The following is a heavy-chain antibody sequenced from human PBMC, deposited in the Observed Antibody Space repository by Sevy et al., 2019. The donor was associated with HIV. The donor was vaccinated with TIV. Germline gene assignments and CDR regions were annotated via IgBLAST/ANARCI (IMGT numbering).Heavy chain of an antibody. CDR3: ARAIRFGEGNDY. CDR2: MYYSGST. Sequence: SETLSLTCTVSGDSISSSYWSWIRQPPGKGLEWIGYMYYSGSTHYNPSLKSRVTISGDTSKNQFSLRLSSVTAADTAVYYCARAIRFGEGNDYWGQGTLVTVSS. V-gene: IGHV4-59*01. D-gene: IGHD3-10*01. CDR1: GDSISSSY. J-gene: IGHJ4*02.